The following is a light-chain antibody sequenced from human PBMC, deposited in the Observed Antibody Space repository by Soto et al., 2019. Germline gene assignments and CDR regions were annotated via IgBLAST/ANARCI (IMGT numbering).Light chain of an antibody. V-gene: IGKV3-11*01. CDR1: QSVDGY. Sequence: EIVLTQSPATLSLSPGERATLSCRASQSVDGYVAWFQQKPGQAPSLLIYDVSNRAVGVPVRFSGSGSGTDYTLTINSLESEDFAVYYCQQRRDWPLTFGGGNKVEI. CDR2: DVS. CDR3: QQRRDWPLT. J-gene: IGKJ4*01.